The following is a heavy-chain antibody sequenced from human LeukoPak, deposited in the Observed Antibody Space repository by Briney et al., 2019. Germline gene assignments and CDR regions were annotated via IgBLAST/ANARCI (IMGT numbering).Heavy chain of an antibody. Sequence: SETLSLTCAVYGGSFSGYYWSWIRQPPGKGLEWIGEMNHSGSTNYNPSLKSRATLSVDTAKSQVSLKLSSVTAADTAVYYCARPARIAASGRYAFDFWGEGTLVTVSS. D-gene: IGHD6-13*01. V-gene: IGHV4-34*01. CDR2: MNHSGST. CDR3: ARPARIAASGRYAFDF. J-gene: IGHJ3*01. CDR1: GGSFSGYY.